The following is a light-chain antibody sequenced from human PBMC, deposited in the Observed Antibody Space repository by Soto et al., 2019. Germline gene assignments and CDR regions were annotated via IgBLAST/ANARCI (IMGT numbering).Light chain of an antibody. Sequence: DIPMTQSPSSLSASVGDRVTITCRASQSISSWLAWYQQKPGKAPKLLIYKASGLQSGVPSRFSGSGSGTEFTLTISSLQPDDFATYYCQHYNSYPWTFGQGTKVEIK. CDR3: QHYNSYPWT. V-gene: IGKV1-5*03. J-gene: IGKJ1*01. CDR2: KAS. CDR1: QSISSW.